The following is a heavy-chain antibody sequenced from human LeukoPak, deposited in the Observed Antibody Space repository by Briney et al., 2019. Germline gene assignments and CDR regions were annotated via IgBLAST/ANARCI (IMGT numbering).Heavy chain of an antibody. V-gene: IGHV1-8*01. CDR3: VKIPLGYCSSTSCYPDDTHDY. D-gene: IGHD2-2*01. Sequence: ASVKVSCTASGYTFTSYDINWVRQATGQGLEWMGWINPNSGNTGYAQKFEGRVTMTRNTSISTAYMELSNLRSEDTTVCCCVKIPLGYCSSTSCYPDDTHDYWGPGTLVTVSS. CDR2: INPNSGNT. CDR1: GYTFTSYD. J-gene: IGHJ4*02.